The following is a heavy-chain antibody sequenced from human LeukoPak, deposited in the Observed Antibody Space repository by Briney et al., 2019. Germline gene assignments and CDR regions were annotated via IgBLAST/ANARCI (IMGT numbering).Heavy chain of an antibody. CDR1: GYTFTNYY. J-gene: IGHJ4*02. V-gene: IGHV1-46*01. Sequence: ASVKVSCKASGYTFTNYYMHWVRQAPGQGLEWMGIINPSGGSTNYAQKFQGRVTMTRDMSMSTVYMELSRLRSDDTAVYYCARGRGEQWLVEEFDYWGQGTLVTVSS. D-gene: IGHD6-19*01. CDR2: INPSGGST. CDR3: ARGRGEQWLVEEFDY.